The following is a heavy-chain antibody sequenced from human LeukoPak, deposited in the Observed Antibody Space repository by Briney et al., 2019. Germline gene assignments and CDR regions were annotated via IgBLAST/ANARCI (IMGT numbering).Heavy chain of an antibody. V-gene: IGHV1-18*01. CDR1: GYTFTSYG. CDR3: ARGILWFGDDV. D-gene: IGHD3-10*01. Sequence: ASVKVSCKASGYTFTSYGISWVRQAPGQGLEWMGWISAYNGNTNYAQKFQDRVTMTRNTSISTAYMELSSLRSEDTAVYYCARGILWFGDDVWGKGTTVTISS. J-gene: IGHJ6*04. CDR2: ISAYNGNT.